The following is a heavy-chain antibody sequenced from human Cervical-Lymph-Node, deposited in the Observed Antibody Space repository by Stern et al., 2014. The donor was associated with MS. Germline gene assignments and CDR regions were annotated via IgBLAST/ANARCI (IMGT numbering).Heavy chain of an antibody. Sequence: QVTLRESGPVLVKPTETLTLTCTVSGFSLSHVRMGVSWIRQPPGKALEWLAHIFLNDEKSYPTSLKGRLTISKDISKSQVILTMTHMDPADTATYYCARMMQHLAGDAFDIWGQGTMVSVSS. D-gene: IGHD6-13*01. CDR2: IFLNDEK. V-gene: IGHV2-26*01. CDR3: ARMMQHLAGDAFDI. J-gene: IGHJ3*02. CDR1: GFSLSHVRMG.